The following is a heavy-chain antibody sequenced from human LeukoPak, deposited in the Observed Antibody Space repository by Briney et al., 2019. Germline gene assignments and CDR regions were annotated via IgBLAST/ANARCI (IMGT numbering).Heavy chain of an antibody. CDR1: GGSISSYY. D-gene: IGHD6-19*01. CDR2: IYYSGST. V-gene: IGHV4-59*01. J-gene: IGHJ4*02. Sequence: SETLPLTCTVSGGSISSYYWSWIRQPPGKGLEWIGYIYYSGSTNYNPSLKSRVTISVDTSKNQFSLKLSSVTAADTAVYYCARVVEVAGTYLDYWGQGTLVTVSS. CDR3: ARVVEVAGTYLDY.